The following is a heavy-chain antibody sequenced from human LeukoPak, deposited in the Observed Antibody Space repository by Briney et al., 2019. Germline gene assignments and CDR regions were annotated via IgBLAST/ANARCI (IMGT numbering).Heavy chain of an antibody. CDR1: GFTFSSYE. J-gene: IGHJ4*02. V-gene: IGHV3-48*03. CDR3: ARDGYYYDSSGEMGDY. CDR2: ISSSGSTI. Sequence: PGGSLRLSCAAFGFTFSSYEMNWVRQAPGKGLEWVSYISSSGSTIYYADSVKGRFTISRDNAKNSLYLQMNSLRAEDTAVYYCARDGYYYDSSGEMGDYWGQGTLVTVSS. D-gene: IGHD3-22*01.